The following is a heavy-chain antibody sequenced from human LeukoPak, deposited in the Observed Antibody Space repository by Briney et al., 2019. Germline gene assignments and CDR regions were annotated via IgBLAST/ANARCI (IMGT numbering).Heavy chain of an antibody. V-gene: IGHV1-69*13. CDR2: IIPIFGTA. CDR3: ASQSDYYDSSGYWSASGAFDI. CDR1: GGTFSSYA. Sequence: GASVKVSCKASGGTFSSYAISWVRQAPGQGLEWMGGIIPIFGTANYAQKFQGRVTITADESTSTAYMELSSLRSEDTAVYYCASQSDYYDSSGYWSASGAFDIWGQGTMVTVSS. D-gene: IGHD3-22*01. J-gene: IGHJ3*02.